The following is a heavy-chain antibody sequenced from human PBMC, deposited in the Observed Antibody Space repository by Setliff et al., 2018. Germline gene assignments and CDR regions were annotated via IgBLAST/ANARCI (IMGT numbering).Heavy chain of an antibody. V-gene: IGHV4-59*08. CDR3: ARHVGSRGRGYNYYYYYMDV. CDR1: DGSISTYY. CDR2: VYTSGST. Sequence: SETLSLTCTVSDGSISTYYWSWIRQPPGKGLEWIGYVYTSGSTNYNPSLKSRVTISVDTSKNQFSLKLSSVTAADTAVYYCARHVGSRGRGYNYYYYYMDVWGKGTTVTVSS. J-gene: IGHJ6*03. D-gene: IGHD3-10*01.